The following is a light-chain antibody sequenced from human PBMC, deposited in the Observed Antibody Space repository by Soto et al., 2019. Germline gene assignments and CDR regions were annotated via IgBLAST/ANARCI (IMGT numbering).Light chain of an antibody. J-gene: IGKJ5*01. CDR1: QSLQQSNGRNY. V-gene: IGKV2-28*01. CDR2: MGS. CDR3: MQARQTPIS. Sequence: DIVMTQSPLSLPVSPGEPASISCRSNQSLQQSNGRNYLDWYLQKPGQSPQLLIYMGSNRASGVPDRFSGSGSGTDFTLKIIRVEADDVGVYYCMQARQTPISFGQGTRLEIK.